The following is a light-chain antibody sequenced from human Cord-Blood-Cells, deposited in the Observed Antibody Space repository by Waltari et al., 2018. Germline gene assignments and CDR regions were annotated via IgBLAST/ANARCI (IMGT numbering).Light chain of an antibody. CDR1: SGSIASNY. Sequence: NFMLTQPHSVSESPGKTVTISCTRSSGSIASNYVQWYQQRPGSSPTTVIYEDNQRPSGVPDRFSGSNDSSSNSASLTISGRKTEDEAYYYCQSYDSSNPWVFGGGTKLTVL. CDR2: EDN. J-gene: IGLJ3*02. V-gene: IGLV6-57*01. CDR3: QSYDSSNPWV.